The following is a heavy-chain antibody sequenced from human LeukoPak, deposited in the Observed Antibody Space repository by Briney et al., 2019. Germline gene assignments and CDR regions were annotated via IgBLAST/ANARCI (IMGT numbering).Heavy chain of an antibody. CDR2: IRYDGSNK. J-gene: IGHJ4*02. CDR1: GFTFSSYG. D-gene: IGHD3-16*02. Sequence: GGSLRLSCAASGFTFSSYGMHWVRQAPGKGLEWVAFIRYDGSNKYYAGSVKGRFTISRDNSKNTLYLQMNSLRAEDTAAYYCAKDLEWDDYVWGSYRPSHDYWGQGTLVTVSS. V-gene: IGHV3-30*02. CDR3: AKDLEWDDYVWGSYRPSHDY.